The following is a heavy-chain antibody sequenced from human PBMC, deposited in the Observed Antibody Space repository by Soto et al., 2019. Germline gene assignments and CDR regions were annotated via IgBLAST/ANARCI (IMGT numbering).Heavy chain of an antibody. CDR1: GYSFTSYW. D-gene: IGHD5-18*01. V-gene: IGHV5-51*01. CDR2: IYPGDSDT. CDR3: ARPRDKAMDYDAFEV. J-gene: IGHJ3*01. Sequence: GESLKISCKGSGYSFTSYWIGWVRQMPGKGLEWMGIIYPGDSDTRYSPSFQGQVTISADKSISTAYLQWSSLKASDTAMYYCARPRDKAMDYDAFEVSGQGTMVTVSS.